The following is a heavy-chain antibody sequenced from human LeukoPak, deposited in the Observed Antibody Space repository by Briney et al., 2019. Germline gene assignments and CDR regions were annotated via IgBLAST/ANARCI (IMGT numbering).Heavy chain of an antibody. CDR1: GGSFSGYY. D-gene: IGHD3-22*01. CDR3: ASSGNYYDSSGYRQYYFDY. CDR2: INHSGST. J-gene: IGHJ4*02. Sequence: SETLSLTCAVYGGSFSGYYWIWIRQPPGKGLEWIGEINHSGSTNYNPSLKSRVNISVDTSKNQFSLKLSSVTAADTAVYYCASSGNYYDSSGYRQYYFDYWGQGTLVTVSS. V-gene: IGHV4-34*01.